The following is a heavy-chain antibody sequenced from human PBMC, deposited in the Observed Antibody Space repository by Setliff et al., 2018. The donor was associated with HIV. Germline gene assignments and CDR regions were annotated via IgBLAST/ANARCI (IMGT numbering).Heavy chain of an antibody. J-gene: IGHJ6*03. V-gene: IGHV1-18*01. CDR1: LQFVHLC. Sequence: GASSEGLLQGLWLQFVHLCYFLVRQAPGQGLEWMGWIDSNNGNRNFAQKFRGRVTMTTDISTNTAYMEVRSLSFDDTAVYYCVRLTADRTNYYYYMDVWGKGTTVTVSS. CDR3: VRLTADRTNYYYYMDV. CDR2: IDSNNGNR. D-gene: IGHD2-8*01.